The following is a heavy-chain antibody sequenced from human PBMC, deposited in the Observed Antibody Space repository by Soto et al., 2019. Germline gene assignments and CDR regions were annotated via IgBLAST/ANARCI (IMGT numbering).Heavy chain of an antibody. J-gene: IGHJ6*02. Sequence: QVQLQESGPGLVKPSETLSLTCTVSGGSISSYYWSWIRQPAGKGLEWIGRIYTSGSTNYNPSLKGRVAMSVDTPKNQFSLKLCSVTAADTAVYYCAREVSSSWYYNGMDVWGQGTTVTVSS. D-gene: IGHD6-13*01. V-gene: IGHV4-4*07. CDR1: GGSISSYY. CDR2: IYTSGST. CDR3: AREVSSSWYYNGMDV.